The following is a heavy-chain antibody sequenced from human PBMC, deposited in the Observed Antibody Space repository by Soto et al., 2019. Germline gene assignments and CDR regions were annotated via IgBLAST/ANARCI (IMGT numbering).Heavy chain of an antibody. V-gene: IGHV1-18*01. Sequence: QVQLGQSGAEVKEPGASVKVSCKASGYTFTSFPITWVRQAPGQGLEWMGWISTHNGHTSYAQNFQGRVTMPTDTATRTGERELRSVSSDETVGYYCANDEVCGSQTGDWGQGTLVTVSS. J-gene: IGHJ4*02. CDR1: GYTFTSFP. D-gene: IGHD2-15*01. CDR2: ISTHNGHT. CDR3: ANDEVCGSQTGD.